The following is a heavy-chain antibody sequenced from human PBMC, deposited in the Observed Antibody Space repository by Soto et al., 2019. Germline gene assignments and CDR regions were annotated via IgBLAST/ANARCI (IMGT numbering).Heavy chain of an antibody. CDR2: IYHSGST. Sequence: SETLSLTCAVSGDSISRGKWWSWVRQPPGKGLEWIGEIYHSGSTKYNPSLKSRVIISVDKSKNQFSLNLISVTDADTAVYYCARGETQQQRDYWGQGTLVTVS. J-gene: IGHJ4*02. CDR1: GDSISRGKW. V-gene: IGHV4-4*02. D-gene: IGHD6-13*01. CDR3: ARGETQQQRDY.